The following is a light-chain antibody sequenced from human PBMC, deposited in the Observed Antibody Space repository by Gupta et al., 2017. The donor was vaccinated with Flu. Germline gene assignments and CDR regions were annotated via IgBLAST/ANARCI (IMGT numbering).Light chain of an antibody. CDR1: SSNIGSNY. CDR2: RNN. CDR3: AAWDDSLSGDYV. Sequence: VTISCSGSSSNIGSNYVYWYQQLPGTAPNLLIYRNNQRPSGVPDRFSGSKSGTSAALAISGLRSEDEADYYCAAWDDSLSGDYVFGTGTKVTVL. J-gene: IGLJ1*01. V-gene: IGLV1-47*01.